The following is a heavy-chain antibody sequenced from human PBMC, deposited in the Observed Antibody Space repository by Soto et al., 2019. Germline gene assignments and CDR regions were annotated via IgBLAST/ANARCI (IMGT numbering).Heavy chain of an antibody. CDR2: ISFDGSKK. CDR1: GFTSSSYV. J-gene: IGHJ4*02. CDR3: ARGVFYYYGSSGYSPDY. Sequence: QVQLVESGGGVVQPGRSLRLSCEGSGFTSSSYVMHWVRQAPGKGLEWVALISFDGSKKNYADSVKGRFTISRDNSKNMMYLQMNSLRSEDTAVYYCARGVFYYYGSSGYSPDYWGQGNLVTVAS. V-gene: IGHV3-30-3*01. D-gene: IGHD3-22*01.